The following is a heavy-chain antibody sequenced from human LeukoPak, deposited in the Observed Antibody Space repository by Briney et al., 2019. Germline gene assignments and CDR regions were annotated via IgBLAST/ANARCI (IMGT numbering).Heavy chain of an antibody. V-gene: IGHV1-18*01. CDR3: AYHSSGWRDPDY. CDR1: GYTFTNYG. J-gene: IGHJ4*02. Sequence: ASVKVSCKASGYTFTNYGISWVRQAPGQGLEWMGWISAYNGNTNYAHQLQGRVTMTTDASTRTAYMELRSLRSDDTAVYYCAYHSSGWRDPDYWGQGTLVTVSS. D-gene: IGHD6-19*01. CDR2: ISAYNGNT.